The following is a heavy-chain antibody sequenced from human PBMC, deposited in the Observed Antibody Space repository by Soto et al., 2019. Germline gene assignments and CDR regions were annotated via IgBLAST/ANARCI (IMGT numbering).Heavy chain of an antibody. CDR3: ARDRDDYGSGNYYNRIDF. Sequence: QVQLVQSGAEVKKPGSSVKVSCKASGGIFSTYAISWLRQAPGQGLEWKGGIIPIFGTPNYAQKFQGRVTITADESTSTAYMGLSRLRSEDTAVYYCARDRDDYGSGNYYNRIDFWGQGTLVTVSS. V-gene: IGHV1-69*01. CDR2: IIPIFGTP. D-gene: IGHD3-10*01. J-gene: IGHJ4*02. CDR1: GGIFSTYA.